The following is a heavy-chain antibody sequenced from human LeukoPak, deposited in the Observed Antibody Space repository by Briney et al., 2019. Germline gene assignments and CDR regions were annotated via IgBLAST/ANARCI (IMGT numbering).Heavy chain of an antibody. D-gene: IGHD6-13*01. CDR3: AKDHGSSDWYYFDY. Sequence: GGSLRLSCAASGFTFRDYGMHWVRQAPGKGLEWVACIRYDGSEKYYADSVRGRFTFSRDNSKNTLYLQMNTLRADDTAVYYCAKDHGSSDWYYFDYWGQGALVTVSS. J-gene: IGHJ4*02. V-gene: IGHV3-30*02. CDR1: GFTFRDYG. CDR2: IRYDGSEK.